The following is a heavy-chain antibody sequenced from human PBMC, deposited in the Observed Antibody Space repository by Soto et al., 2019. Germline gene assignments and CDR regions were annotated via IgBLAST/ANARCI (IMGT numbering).Heavy chain of an antibody. J-gene: IGHJ4*02. CDR3: ASSYDFWSGYNY. CDR2: IYYSGST. CDR1: GGSVSSGSYY. Sequence: SETLSLTCTVSGGSVSSGSYYWSWIRQPPGKGLEWIGYIYYSGSTNYNPSLKSRVTISVDTSKNQFSLKLSSVTAADTAVYYCASSYDFWSGYNYWGQGTLVTVSS. V-gene: IGHV4-61*01. D-gene: IGHD3-3*01.